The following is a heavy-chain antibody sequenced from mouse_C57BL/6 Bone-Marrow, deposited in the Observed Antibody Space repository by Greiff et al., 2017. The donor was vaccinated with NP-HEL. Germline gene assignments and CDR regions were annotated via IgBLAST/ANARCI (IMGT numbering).Heavy chain of an antibody. CDR2: IRNKANGYTT. J-gene: IGHJ4*01. CDR1: GFTFTDYY. CDR3: ARSVSGGKYYYAMDY. Sequence: EVKLVESGGGLVQPGGSLSLSCAASGFTFTDYYMSWVRQPPGKALEWLGFIRNKANGYTTEYSAYVKGRFTISRDNSQSILYLPLNALRAEYSATYYGARSVSGGKYYYAMDYWGQGTSVTVSS. V-gene: IGHV7-3*01. D-gene: IGHD1-1*02.